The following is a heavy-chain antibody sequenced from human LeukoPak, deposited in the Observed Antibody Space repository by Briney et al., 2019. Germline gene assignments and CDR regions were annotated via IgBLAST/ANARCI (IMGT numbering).Heavy chain of an antibody. D-gene: IGHD5-18*01. Sequence: GGPLRLSCAASGFTFSSYGMHWVRQAPGKGLEWMAIISYEGGKKYYPDSVKGRFTISRDNSQNTLYLQMNSLIPADTVVYYCAQGRQQWWTFDALDIWGPGTMVTVSS. J-gene: IGHJ3*02. CDR1: GFTFSSYG. CDR3: AQGRQQWWTFDALDI. V-gene: IGHV3-30*18. CDR2: ISYEGGKK.